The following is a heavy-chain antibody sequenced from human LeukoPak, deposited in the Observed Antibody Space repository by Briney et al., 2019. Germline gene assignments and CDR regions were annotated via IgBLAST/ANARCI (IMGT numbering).Heavy chain of an antibody. D-gene: IGHD3/OR15-3a*01. V-gene: IGHV3-73*01. CDR3: AKQPQGTGTVDY. CDR2: VSDKGHSYAT. J-gene: IGHJ4*02. Sequence: GGSLRLSCAASGFTFSDYPIHWVRQASGKGLEWVGRVSDKGHSYATAYAASVKGRFIISRDDSKNTAYRQMNSLKTEDTAMYYCAKQPQGTGTVDYWGQGTLVTVSS. CDR1: GFTFSDYP.